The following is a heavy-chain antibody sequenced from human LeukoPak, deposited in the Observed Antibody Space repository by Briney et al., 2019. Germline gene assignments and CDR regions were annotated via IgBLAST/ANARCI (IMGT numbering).Heavy chain of an antibody. CDR3: AKSGSYHLLTFDY. CDR2: IYYSGST. D-gene: IGHD1-26*01. J-gene: IGHJ4*02. Sequence: SETLPLTCTVSGGSISSYYWSWTRQPPGKGLEWIGYIYYSGSTNYNPSLKSRVTISVDTSKNQFSLKLSSVTAADTAVYYCAKSGSYHLLTFDYWGQGTLVTVSS. CDR1: GGSISSYY. V-gene: IGHV4-59*01.